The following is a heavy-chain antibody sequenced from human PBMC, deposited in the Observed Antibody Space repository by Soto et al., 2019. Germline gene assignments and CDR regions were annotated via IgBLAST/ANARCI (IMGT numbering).Heavy chain of an antibody. CDR2: IRSKANSYAT. Sequence: GGSLRLSFAASGFTFSGCAMHWVRQASGKGLEWVGGIRSKANSYATAYAASVKCRFTISRDDSKNTAYLQMNSLKTEDTAVYYCTRPLVELRRGYYYYGMHXWGQVTTFTVS. CDR3: TRPLVELRRGYYYYGMHX. CDR1: GFTFSGCA. D-gene: IGHD1-7*01. V-gene: IGHV3-73*01. J-gene: IGHJ6*02.